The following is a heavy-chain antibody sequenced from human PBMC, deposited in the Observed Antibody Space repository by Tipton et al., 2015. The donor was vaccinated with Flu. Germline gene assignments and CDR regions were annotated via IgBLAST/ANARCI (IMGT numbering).Heavy chain of an antibody. J-gene: IGHJ4*02. D-gene: IGHD1-20*01. CDR1: GFTFSTSG. CDR2: ISSTHDI. CDR3: ARSPMYNWNYYYFDY. Sequence: GSLRLSCVASGFTFSTSGINWVRQAPGKGLEWVSSISSTHDIYYADSVKGRFTISRDIAKNSLYLQMNSLRAEDTAVYYCARSPMYNWNYYYFDYWGQGTLVTVSS. V-gene: IGHV3-21*01.